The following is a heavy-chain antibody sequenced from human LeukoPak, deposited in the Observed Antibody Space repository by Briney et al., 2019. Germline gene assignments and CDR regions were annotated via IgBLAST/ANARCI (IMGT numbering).Heavy chain of an antibody. CDR1: GGSISSGGYY. CDR3: AREGPGYCSSTSCLQRGGMDV. Sequence: SETLSLICTVSGGSISSGGYYWSWIRQHPGKGLEWIGYIYYSGSTYYNLSLKSRVTISVDTSKNQFSLKLSSVTAADTAVYYCAREGPGYCSSTSCLQRGGMDVWGQGTTVTVSS. V-gene: IGHV4-31*03. J-gene: IGHJ6*02. CDR2: IYYSGST. D-gene: IGHD2-2*01.